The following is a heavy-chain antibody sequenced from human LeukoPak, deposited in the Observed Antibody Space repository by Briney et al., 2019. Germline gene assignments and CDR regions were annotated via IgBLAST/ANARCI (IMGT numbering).Heavy chain of an antibody. CDR2: IYTSGST. J-gene: IGHJ4*02. V-gene: IGHV4-61*02. CDR1: GGSISSGSYY. CDR3: ARGLWFGELSAEY. D-gene: IGHD3-10*01. Sequence: SETLSLTCTVSGGSISSGSYYWRWIRQPAGKGLEWIGRIYTSGSTNYNPSLKSRVTISVDTSKNQFSLKLSSVTAADTAVYYCARGLWFGELSAEYWGQGTLVTVSS.